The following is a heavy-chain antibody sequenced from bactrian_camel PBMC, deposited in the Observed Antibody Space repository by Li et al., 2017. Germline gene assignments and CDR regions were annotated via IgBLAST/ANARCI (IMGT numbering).Heavy chain of an antibody. Sequence: VESGGGSAQAGGSLTLSCAAGRYTYKRNRMGWFRQRPGKDREGLATLWIGGATTTYADSVKGRFTITRDKARDLVYLQMNGLQPEDTGMYYCAADQLYGTCRDVLDFPARGQGTQVTVSS. CDR3: AADQLYGTCRDVLDFPA. J-gene: IGHJ4*01. D-gene: IGHD6*01. V-gene: IGHV3S40*01. CDR2: LWIGGATT. CDR1: RYTYKRNR.